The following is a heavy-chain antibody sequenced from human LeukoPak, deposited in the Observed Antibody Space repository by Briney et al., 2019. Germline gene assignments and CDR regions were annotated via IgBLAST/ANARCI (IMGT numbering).Heavy chain of an antibody. CDR3: ARHYYGSGSYYLNYYYYMDV. J-gene: IGHJ6*03. CDR2: MNPNSGNT. CDR1: GYTFTSYG. Sequence: ASVKVSCKASGYTFTSYGISWVRQAPGQGLEWMGWMNPNSGNTGYAQKFQGRVTITRNTSISTAYMELSSLRSEDTAVYYCARHYYGSGSYYLNYYYYMDVWGKGTTVTVSS. V-gene: IGHV1-8*03. D-gene: IGHD3-10*01.